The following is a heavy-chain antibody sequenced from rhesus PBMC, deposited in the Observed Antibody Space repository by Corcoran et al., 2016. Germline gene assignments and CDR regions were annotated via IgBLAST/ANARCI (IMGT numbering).Heavy chain of an antibody. J-gene: IGHJ4*01. CDR2: ISSGRSK. CDR1: GSSISRGYY. CDR3: ARGPLMTTVTFDY. D-gene: IGHD4-35*01. Sequence: QVQLQESGPGLVKPSETLSLTCAVSGSSISRGYYWGWSRQPPGTGLERIGHISSGRSKYLNPALKRRVTLSVDTSKNQFSRKLSSVTAADTAVYYGARGPLMTTVTFDYWGQGVLVTVSS. V-gene: IGHV4S14*01.